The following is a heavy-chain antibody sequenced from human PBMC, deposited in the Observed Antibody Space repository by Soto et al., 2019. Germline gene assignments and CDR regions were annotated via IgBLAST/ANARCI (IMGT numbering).Heavy chain of an antibody. CDR2: IIPIFGTA. V-gene: IGHV1-69*13. CDR1: GGTFSSYA. CDR3: ARGYYDSSGYYNWFDP. D-gene: IGHD3-22*01. J-gene: IGHJ5*02. Sequence: SVTGSCMAFGGTFSSYAIGWVRQAPGQGLEWMGGIIPIFGTANYAQKFQGRVTITADESTSTAYMELSSLRSEDPAVYYCARGYYDSSGYYNWFDPWGQGTLVTVSS.